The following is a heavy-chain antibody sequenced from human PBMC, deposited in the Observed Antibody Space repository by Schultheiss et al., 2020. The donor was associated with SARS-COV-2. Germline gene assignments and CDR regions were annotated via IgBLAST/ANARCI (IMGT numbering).Heavy chain of an antibody. Sequence: GGSLRLSCAASGFTFSSYGMHWVRQAPGKGLEWVANIKQDGSEKYYVDSVKGRFTISRDNAKNSLYLQMNSLRAEDTAVYYCASRYDFWSGPRNYYGMDVWGQGTTVTVSS. D-gene: IGHD3-3*01. CDR2: IKQDGSEK. CDR3: ASRYDFWSGPRNYYGMDV. CDR1: GFTFSSYG. V-gene: IGHV3-7*03. J-gene: IGHJ6*02.